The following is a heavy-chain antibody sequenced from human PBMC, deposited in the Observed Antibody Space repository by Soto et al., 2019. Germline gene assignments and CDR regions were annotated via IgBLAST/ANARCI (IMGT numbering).Heavy chain of an antibody. CDR1: EFTFNNYA. CDR3: AKGGFCSGGSCYPGFDY. D-gene: IGHD2-15*01. Sequence: GGSLRLSCVASEFTFNNYAMSWVRQAPGKGLEWVSVISGGGHTTYYADSARGRFTISRDNSKNTLYLRMNSLRAEDTAIYYCAKGGFCSGGSCYPGFDYWGQGTLVTVSS. CDR2: ISGGGHTT. V-gene: IGHV3-23*01. J-gene: IGHJ4*02.